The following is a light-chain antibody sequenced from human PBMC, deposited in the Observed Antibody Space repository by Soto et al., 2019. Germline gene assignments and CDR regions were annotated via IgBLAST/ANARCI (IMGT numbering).Light chain of an antibody. Sequence: QSALIQPASVSGSPGQTITISCTGTTSDVGGYNFVSWYQLHPGKAPKLMIFEVSNRPSGVSNRFSGSKSGNTASLTISGLQAEDEADYYCSSYTSSGTRVFGTGTKLTVL. CDR3: SSYTSSGTRV. CDR1: TSDVGGYNF. J-gene: IGLJ1*01. CDR2: EVS. V-gene: IGLV2-14*01.